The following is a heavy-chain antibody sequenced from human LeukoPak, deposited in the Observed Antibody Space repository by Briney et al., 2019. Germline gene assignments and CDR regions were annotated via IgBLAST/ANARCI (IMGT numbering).Heavy chain of an antibody. CDR2: MNPNSGNT. CDR1: GYTFTGYY. Sequence: GASVKVSCKASGYTFTGYYMHWVRQAPGQGLEWMGWMNPNSGNTGYAQKFQGRVTMTRNTSISTAYMELSSLRSEDTAVYYCARGSSSSGWYFDLWGRGTLVTVSS. CDR3: ARGSSSSGWYFDL. J-gene: IGHJ2*01. V-gene: IGHV1-8*02. D-gene: IGHD6-6*01.